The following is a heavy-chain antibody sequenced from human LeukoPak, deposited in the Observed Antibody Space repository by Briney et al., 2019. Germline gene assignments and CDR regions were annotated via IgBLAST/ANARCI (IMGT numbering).Heavy chain of an antibody. CDR2: ISGDGGST. CDR3: AKDKSYGSGSYYDY. V-gene: IGHV3-43*02. J-gene: IGHJ4*02. D-gene: IGHD3-10*01. CDR1: GFTFDDYA. Sequence: GGSLRLSCAASGFTFDDYAXHWVXXAPXKXXEWVSXISGDGGSTYYADSVKGRFTISRDNSKNSLYLQMNSLRTEDTALYYCAKDKSYGSGSYYDYWGQGTLVTVSS.